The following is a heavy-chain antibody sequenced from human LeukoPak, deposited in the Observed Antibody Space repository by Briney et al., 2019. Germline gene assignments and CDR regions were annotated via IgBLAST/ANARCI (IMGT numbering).Heavy chain of an antibody. CDR2: IGTAGDT. V-gene: IGHV3-13*01. Sequence: PGGSLRLSCAASGFTFSSYGMHWVRQATGKGLEWVPAIGTAGDTYYPGSVKGRFTISRENAKNSLYLQMNSLRAGDTAVYYCARDCNSYGCFDIWGQGTMVTVSS. CDR1: GFTFSSYG. J-gene: IGHJ3*02. D-gene: IGHD5-18*01. CDR3: ARDCNSYGCFDI.